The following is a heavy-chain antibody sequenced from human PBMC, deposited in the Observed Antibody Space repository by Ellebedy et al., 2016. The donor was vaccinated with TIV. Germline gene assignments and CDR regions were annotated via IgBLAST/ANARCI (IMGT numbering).Heavy chain of an antibody. CDR2: IGTISSTL. J-gene: IGHJ4*02. D-gene: IGHD2-2*01. Sequence: GESLKISXTASGFTFSDHYMSWIRQAAGKGLEWVSYIGTISSTLYYADSVRGRFTISRDNAKNSLYLQMNSLRAEDTAVYYCARDLADIVVVPAATSLDYWGQGTLVTVSS. CDR1: GFTFSDHY. CDR3: ARDLADIVVVPAATSLDY. V-gene: IGHV3-11*01.